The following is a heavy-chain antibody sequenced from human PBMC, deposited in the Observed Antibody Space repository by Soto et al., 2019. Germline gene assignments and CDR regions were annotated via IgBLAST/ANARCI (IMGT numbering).Heavy chain of an antibody. CDR1: GFTFSSYW. Sequence: LRLSCAASGFTFSSYWMHWVRQAPGKGLVWVSRINSDGSSTSYADSVKGRFTISRDNAKNTLHPQMNSLRAEDTAVYYCATGGSNYYDYWGQGTLVTVSS. D-gene: IGHD4-4*01. V-gene: IGHV3-74*01. CDR3: ATGGSNYYDY. CDR2: INSDGSST. J-gene: IGHJ4*02.